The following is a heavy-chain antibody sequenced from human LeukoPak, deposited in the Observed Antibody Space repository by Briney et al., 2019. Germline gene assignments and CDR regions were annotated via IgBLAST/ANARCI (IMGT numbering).Heavy chain of an antibody. Sequence: GGSLRLSCAASGFTFSSFSMNWVRQAPGKGLEWVSYIRSGGTNTDYTGSVKGRFTISRDNAKNSLYLQMNSLRAEDTAVYYCAKGGSSWYSDYWGQGTLVTVSS. V-gene: IGHV3-48*04. D-gene: IGHD6-13*01. CDR3: AKGGSSWYSDY. J-gene: IGHJ4*02. CDR1: GFTFSSFS. CDR2: IRSGGTNT.